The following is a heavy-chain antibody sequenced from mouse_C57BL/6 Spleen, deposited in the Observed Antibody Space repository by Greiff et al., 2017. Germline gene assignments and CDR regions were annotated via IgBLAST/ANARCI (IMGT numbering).Heavy chain of an antibody. CDR1: GYTFTSYW. J-gene: IGHJ2*01. CDR2: IYPSDSET. CDR3: ARYRAQSYYFDY. D-gene: IGHD2-14*01. V-gene: IGHV1-61*01. Sequence: QVHVKQPGAELVRPGSSVKLSCKASGYTFTSYWMDWVKQRPGQGLEWIGNIYPSDSETHYNQKFKDKATLTVDKSSSTAYMQLSSLTSEDSAVYYCARYRAQSYYFDYWGQGTTLTVSS.